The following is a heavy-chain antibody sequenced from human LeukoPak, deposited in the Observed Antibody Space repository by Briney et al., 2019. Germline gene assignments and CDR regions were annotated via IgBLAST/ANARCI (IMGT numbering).Heavy chain of an antibody. J-gene: IGHJ6*02. Sequence: QPGGSLRLSCAASGFTFSSYGMHWVRQAPGKGLEWVSVIYSGGSTYYADSVKGRFTISRDNAKNSLYLQMNSLRAEDTAVYYCARGSGSSPFWYGMDVWGQGTTVTVSS. CDR2: IYSGGST. V-gene: IGHV3-NL1*01. CDR1: GFTFSSYG. D-gene: IGHD3-10*01. CDR3: ARGSGSSPFWYGMDV.